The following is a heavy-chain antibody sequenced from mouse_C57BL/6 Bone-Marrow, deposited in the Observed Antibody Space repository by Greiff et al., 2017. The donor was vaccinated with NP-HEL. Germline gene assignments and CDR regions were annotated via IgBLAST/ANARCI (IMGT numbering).Heavy chain of an antibody. CDR3: ARDPIYYFLAMDY. D-gene: IGHD2-1*01. J-gene: IGHJ4*01. CDR1: GYTFTDYY. Sequence: EVQLQQSGPELVKPGASVKISCKASGYTFTDYYMNWVKQSHGKSLEWIGDINPNNGGTSYNQKFKGKATLTVDKSSSTAYMELRSLTSEDSAVYYCARDPIYYFLAMDYWGQGTSVTVSS. V-gene: IGHV1-26*01. CDR2: INPNNGGT.